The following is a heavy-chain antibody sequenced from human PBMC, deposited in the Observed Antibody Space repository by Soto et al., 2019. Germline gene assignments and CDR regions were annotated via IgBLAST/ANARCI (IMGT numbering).Heavy chain of an antibody. V-gene: IGHV3-23*01. CDR2: ISGSGGST. D-gene: IGHD6-19*01. CDR1: GFTFSSYA. CDR3: AKSRSGRPPLYSSGWYGVYYYGMDV. Sequence: GGSLRLSCAASGFTFSSYAMSWVRQAPGKGLEWVSAISGSGGSTYYADSVKGRFTISRDNSKNTLYLQMNSLRAEETAVYYCAKSRSGRPPLYSSGWYGVYYYGMDVWGQGTTLTVSS. J-gene: IGHJ6*02.